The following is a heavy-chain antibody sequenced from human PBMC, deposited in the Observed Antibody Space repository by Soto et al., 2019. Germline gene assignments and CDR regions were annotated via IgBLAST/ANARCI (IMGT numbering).Heavy chain of an antibody. D-gene: IGHD6-6*01. V-gene: IGHV4-34*01. CDR2: INHSGST. Sequence: SETLSLTCAAYGGSFSGYYWSWIRQPPGKGLEWIGEINHSGSTNYNPSLKSRVTISVDTSKNQFSLKLSSVTAADTAVYYCARGGEYSSSMGLRYYYYYGMDVWGQGTTVTVSS. CDR1: GGSFSGYY. CDR3: ARGGEYSSSMGLRYYYYYGMDV. J-gene: IGHJ6*02.